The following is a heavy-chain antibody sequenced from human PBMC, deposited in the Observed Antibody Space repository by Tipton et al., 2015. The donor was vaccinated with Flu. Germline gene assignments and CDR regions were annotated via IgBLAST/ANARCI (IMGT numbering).Heavy chain of an antibody. V-gene: IGHV4-38-2*01. J-gene: IGHJ5*02. Sequence: TLSLTCAVSGDSIRSDYYWGWIRQFPGKGLGWIGTVSRSGDTIYNPSLSSRVTISIDTSKNQFSLYMKSVTAVDMAVYYWARRDYSNYVSDPKSWFDPWGQGTLVAISS. CDR3: ARRDYSNYVSDPKSWFDP. CDR2: VSRSGDT. D-gene: IGHD4-11*01. CDR1: GDSIRSDYY.